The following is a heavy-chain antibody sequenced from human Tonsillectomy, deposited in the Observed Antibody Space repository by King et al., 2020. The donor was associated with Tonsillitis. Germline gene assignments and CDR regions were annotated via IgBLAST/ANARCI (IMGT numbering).Heavy chain of an antibody. CDR2: ISWNSGSI. J-gene: IGHJ1*01. Sequence: QLVQSGGGLVQPGRSLRLSCAASGFTFDDYAMHWVRQAPGKGLEWVSGISWNSGSIGYADSVKGRFTISRDNAKNSLYLQKNSLRAEDTAFYCAQGVFYVILTGARQYFQHWGQGTLVTVSS. CDR1: GFTFDDYA. V-gene: IGHV3-9*01. CDR3: AQGVFYVILTGARQYFQH. D-gene: IGHD3-9*01.